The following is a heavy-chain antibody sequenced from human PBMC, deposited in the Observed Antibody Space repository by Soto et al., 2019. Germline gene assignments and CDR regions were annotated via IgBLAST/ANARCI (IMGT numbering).Heavy chain of an antibody. CDR3: AKDTGSGMMTMDYFDY. Sequence: GGSLRLSCAASGFTFSSYGMHWVRQAPGKGLEWVAVISYDGSNKYYADSVKGRFTISRDNSKNTLYLQMNSLRAEDTAVYYCAKDTGSGMMTMDYFDYWGQGTLVTVSS. V-gene: IGHV3-30*18. J-gene: IGHJ4*02. D-gene: IGHD3-10*01. CDR2: ISYDGSNK. CDR1: GFTFSSYG.